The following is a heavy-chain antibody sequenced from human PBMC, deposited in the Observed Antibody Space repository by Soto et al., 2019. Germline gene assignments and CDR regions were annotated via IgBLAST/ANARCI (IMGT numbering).Heavy chain of an antibody. CDR1: GYTFTNYG. Sequence: GASVKVSCKASGYTFTNYGITWVRQAPGQGLEWMGWISAYNGNTHYTQRHQGRVTMTTDTSTSTAYMELSSLRSEDTAVYYCACGERYFSSTSCYDYYYYYMDVWGKGTTVTVSS. J-gene: IGHJ6*03. V-gene: IGHV1-18*01. CDR2: ISAYNGNT. CDR3: ACGERYFSSTSCYDYYYYYMDV. D-gene: IGHD2-2*01.